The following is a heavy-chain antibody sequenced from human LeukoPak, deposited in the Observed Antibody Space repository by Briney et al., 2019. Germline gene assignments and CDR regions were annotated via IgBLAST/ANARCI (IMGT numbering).Heavy chain of an antibody. CDR1: GGSFSGYY. J-gene: IGHJ4*02. V-gene: IGHV4-34*01. CDR3: ASMDTAMASFDY. CDR2: INHSGST. D-gene: IGHD5-18*01. Sequence: SETLSLTCAVYGGSFSGYYWSWIRQPPGKGLEWIGEINHSGSTNYNPSLKSRVTISVDTSKNQFSLKLSSVTAADTAVYYCASMDTAMASFDYWGQGTLVTVSS.